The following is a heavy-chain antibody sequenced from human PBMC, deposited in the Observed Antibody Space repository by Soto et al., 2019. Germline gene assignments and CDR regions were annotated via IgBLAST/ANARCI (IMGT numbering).Heavy chain of an antibody. D-gene: IGHD5-18*01. Sequence: EVQLVESGGGLVQPGGSLKLSCAASGFAFSDSSMQWVRQASGKGLEWIGRIRGKRGNDGPAYAASVKGRFTISRDDSKPTTDLQMNSLKIEDTAVYYCTRRRDWTAVDPLVYWGQGTLVTVSS. V-gene: IGHV3-73*02. CDR1: GFAFSDSS. CDR2: IRGKRGNDGP. CDR3: TRRRDWTAVDPLVY. J-gene: IGHJ4*02.